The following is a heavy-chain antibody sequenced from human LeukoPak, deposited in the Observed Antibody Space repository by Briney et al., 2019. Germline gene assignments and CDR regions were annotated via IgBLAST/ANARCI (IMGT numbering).Heavy chain of an antibody. J-gene: IGHJ6*02. V-gene: IGHV4-34*01. CDR3: ASSTIFGVVIMGNYYYGMDV. CDR2: INHSGST. CDR1: GGSFSGYY. Sequence: SETLSLTCAVYGGSFSGYYWSWIRQPPGKGLEWIGEINHSGSTNYNPSLKSRVTISVDTSKNQFSLKLSSVTAADTAVYYCASSTIFGVVIMGNYYYGMDVWGQGTTVTVSS. D-gene: IGHD3-3*01.